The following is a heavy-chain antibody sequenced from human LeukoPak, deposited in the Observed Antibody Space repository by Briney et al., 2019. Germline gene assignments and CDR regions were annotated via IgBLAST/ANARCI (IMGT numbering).Heavy chain of an antibody. J-gene: IGHJ2*01. Sequence: SETLSLTCAVYGGSFSGYYWSWIRQPPGKGLEWIGEINHSGSTNYNPSLKSRVTISVDTSKNQFSLKLSSVTAADTAVYYCERCPQHYGGSSRYFDLWGRGTLVTVSS. CDR2: INHSGST. CDR1: GGSFSGYY. V-gene: IGHV4-34*01. D-gene: IGHD4-23*01. CDR3: ERCPQHYGGSSRYFDL.